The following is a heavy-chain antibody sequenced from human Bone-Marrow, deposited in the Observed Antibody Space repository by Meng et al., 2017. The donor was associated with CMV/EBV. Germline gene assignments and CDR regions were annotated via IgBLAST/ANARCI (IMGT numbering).Heavy chain of an antibody. D-gene: IGHD3-10*01. CDR2: IENDGSNK. CDR1: GFTFSRYG. J-gene: IGHJ4*02. V-gene: IGHV3-30*02. Sequence: GESLKISCAASGFTFSRYGMDWVRQGPGKGLEWVTFIENDGSNKYYADSVKGRFTISRDNFKNTLYLQMNSLRAEDTAVYYCARGGGPDYWGQGTLVTVSS. CDR3: ARGGGPDY.